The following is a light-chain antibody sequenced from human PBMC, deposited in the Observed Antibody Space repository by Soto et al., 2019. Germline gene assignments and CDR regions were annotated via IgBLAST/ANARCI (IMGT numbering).Light chain of an antibody. CDR3: QAWDSYIVV. Sequence: SYELTQPPSVSVSPGQTASIPCSGDKLGDKYASWYQQKPGQSPVLVIYQDTKRPSGIPERFSGSNSGNTATLTISGTQAMDEADYYCQAWDSYIVVFGGGTQLTVL. CDR2: QDT. CDR1: KLGDKY. V-gene: IGLV3-1*01. J-gene: IGLJ2*01.